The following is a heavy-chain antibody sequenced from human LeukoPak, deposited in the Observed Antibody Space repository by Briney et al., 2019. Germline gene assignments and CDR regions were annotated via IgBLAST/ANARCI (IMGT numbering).Heavy chain of an antibody. J-gene: IGHJ4*02. CDR2: ISAYDGNI. Sequence: ASVKVSCKASGYTFISYGITWVRQAPGQGLEWLGWISAYDGNIDYAQKLQGRVTLTTDTSTSTAYMEVRSLRSDDTAVYYCASMSGYYPSYYFDYWGQGTLVTVSS. CDR1: GYTFISYG. V-gene: IGHV1-18*01. CDR3: ASMSGYYPSYYFDY. D-gene: IGHD3-3*01.